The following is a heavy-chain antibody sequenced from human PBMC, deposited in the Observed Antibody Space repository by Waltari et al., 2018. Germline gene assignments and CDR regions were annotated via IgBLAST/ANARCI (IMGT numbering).Heavy chain of an antibody. D-gene: IGHD6-6*01. CDR2: IYETGTT. CDR1: SGVLRSYY. V-gene: IGHV4-4*07. J-gene: IGHJ4*02. Sequence: QVQLQESGPGLVQPSETLFLTCTVSSGVLRSYYWSWLRQPAGKGLEWIGRIYETGTTKYNPSLESRVTLSIDTSKRHISLNLTSVTAADTAVYFCARELLHSNSFFDNWGQGTLVTVSS. CDR3: ARELLHSNSFFDN.